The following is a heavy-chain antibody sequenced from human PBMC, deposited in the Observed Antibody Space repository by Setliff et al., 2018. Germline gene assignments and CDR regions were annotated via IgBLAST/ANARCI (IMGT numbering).Heavy chain of an antibody. J-gene: IGHJ4*02. Sequence: PGGSLRLSCAASGFTFSSYALMWVRQAPGKGLESVAYIKHDGSTKYYVDSVQGRFTISRDNAKSSLSLQMSSLRAEDTAVYYCARLFNFPLYYFHYWGQGTLVTVSS. D-gene: IGHD3-3*01. CDR2: IKHDGSTK. CDR3: ARLFNFPLYYFHY. V-gene: IGHV3-7*01. CDR1: GFTFSSYA.